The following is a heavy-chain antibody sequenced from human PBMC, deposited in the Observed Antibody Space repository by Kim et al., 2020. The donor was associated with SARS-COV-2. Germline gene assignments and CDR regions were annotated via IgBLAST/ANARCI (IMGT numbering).Heavy chain of an antibody. V-gene: IGHV3-23*01. CDR1: GFTFSLFA. CDR2: ISGTGDRT. J-gene: IGHJ6*02. CDR3: AKEVVSCESVRCDLYYYYGLDV. D-gene: IGHD2-21*01. Sequence: GGSLRLSCEASGFTFSLFAMSWVRQAPGKGPEWVSVISGTGDRTYYTDSVKGRFTITRDNSKNTVSLQMNSLRDEDTAVYYCAKEVVSCESVRCDLYYYYGLDVRGQGTTVAVSS.